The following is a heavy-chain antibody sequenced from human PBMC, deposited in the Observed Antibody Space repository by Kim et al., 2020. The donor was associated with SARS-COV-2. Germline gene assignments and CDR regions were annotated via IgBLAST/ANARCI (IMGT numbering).Heavy chain of an antibody. CDR3: ASYLRQEIYDSSGYLGHDAFDI. Sequence: SETLSLTCTVSGGSISSYYWSWIRQPPGKGLEWIGYIYYSGSTNYNPSLKSRVTISVDTSKNQFSLKLSSVTAADTAVYYCASYLRQEIYDSSGYLGHDAFDIWGQGTMVTVSS. CDR2: IYYSGST. J-gene: IGHJ3*02. V-gene: IGHV4-59*01. D-gene: IGHD3-22*01. CDR1: GGSISSYY.